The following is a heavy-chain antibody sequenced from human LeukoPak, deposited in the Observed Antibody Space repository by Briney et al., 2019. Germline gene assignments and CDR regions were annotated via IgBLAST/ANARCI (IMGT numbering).Heavy chain of an antibody. Sequence: GGSLRLSCAASGFTVSSNYMSWVRQAPGKGLEWVSIIYSGGSTFYADSVKGRFTISRDNSKNTLFLQMNSLRAEDTAVYYCARGGSYLSAFDIWGQGTMVTVSS. CDR3: ARGGSYLSAFDI. D-gene: IGHD1-26*01. J-gene: IGHJ3*02. CDR1: GFTVSSNY. CDR2: IYSGGST. V-gene: IGHV3-53*01.